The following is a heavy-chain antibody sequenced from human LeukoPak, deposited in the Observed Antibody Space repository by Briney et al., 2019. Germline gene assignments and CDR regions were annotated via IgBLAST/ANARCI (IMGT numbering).Heavy chain of an antibody. CDR2: ISYDGSNK. V-gene: IGHV3-30*18. CDR1: GFTFSSYD. D-gene: IGHD3-22*01. CDR3: AKDLVEPDSTGYFSD. Sequence: GGSLRLSCAASGFTFSSYDMHWVRQAPGKGLEWVAVISYDGSNKYYADSVKGRFSISRDNSENTLYLQMHSLRAEDTAVYYCAKDLVEPDSTGYFSDWGQGTLVSVSS. J-gene: IGHJ4*02.